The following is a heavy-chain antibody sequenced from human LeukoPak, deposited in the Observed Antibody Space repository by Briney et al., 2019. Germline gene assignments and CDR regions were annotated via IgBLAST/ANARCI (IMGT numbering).Heavy chain of an antibody. CDR2: MNQDGSEK. CDR1: GFTFSNYW. V-gene: IGHV3-7*01. Sequence: PGGSLRLSCAASGFTFSNYWMSWVRQAPGKGLEWVANMNQDGSEKYYVDSVRGRFTISRDNAKNSLYLQMSSLRVEDTAVYYCARGGSIGGQGTLVTVSS. D-gene: IGHD1-26*01. J-gene: IGHJ4*02. CDR3: ARGGSI.